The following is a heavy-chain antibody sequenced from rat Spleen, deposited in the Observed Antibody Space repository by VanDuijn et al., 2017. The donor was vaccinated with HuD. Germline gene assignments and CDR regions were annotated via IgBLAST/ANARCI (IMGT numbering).Heavy chain of an antibody. J-gene: IGHJ4*01. Sequence: EVQLVESGGGLVQPGRSMKLSCAASGFTFSNYYMAWVRQAPTKGLEWVASISPSGGSTYYRDSVKGRFTVSRDNAKSTLYLQMHSLRSEDTATYYCGKDMNYYSTYPFYVMGAWGQGASVTVSS. D-gene: IGHD1-2*01. CDR1: GFTFSNYY. V-gene: IGHV5-25*01. CDR2: ISPSGGST. CDR3: GKDMNYYSTYPFYVMGA.